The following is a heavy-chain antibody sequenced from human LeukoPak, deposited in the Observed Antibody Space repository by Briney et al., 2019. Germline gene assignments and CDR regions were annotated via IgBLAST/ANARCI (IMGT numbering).Heavy chain of an antibody. J-gene: IGHJ4*02. Sequence: GASVKVSCKASGYTFTSYGISWVRQAPGQGLEWMGWISAYNGKTNYAQKLQGRVTMTTDTSTRTTYIELRSLRSDDTAVYYCARDGSGSLSPEFDYWGQGTLVTVSS. D-gene: IGHD3-10*01. CDR3: ARDGSGSLSPEFDY. CDR1: GYTFTSYG. CDR2: ISAYNGKT. V-gene: IGHV1-18*01.